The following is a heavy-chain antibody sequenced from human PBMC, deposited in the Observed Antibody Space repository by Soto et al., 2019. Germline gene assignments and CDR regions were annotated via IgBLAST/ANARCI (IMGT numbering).Heavy chain of an antibody. D-gene: IGHD5-18*01. J-gene: IGHJ4*01. Sequence: AGGSLRLSCAASGFTFTAYAMNWVRQAPGKGPRWGATSSGADGPGTAGDRYSAATVKGRFTISRGDTKNTLLLQMNSLRAEDTAIYYRAKFSNADTCWGHGTLVTVSS. CDR2: SSGADGPGTAGDR. CDR1: GFTFTAYA. V-gene: IGHV3-23*01. CDR3: AKFSNADTC.